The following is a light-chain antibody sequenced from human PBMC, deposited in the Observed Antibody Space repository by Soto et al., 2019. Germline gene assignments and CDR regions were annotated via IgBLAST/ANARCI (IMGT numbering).Light chain of an antibody. CDR3: QQYNSYSWT. J-gene: IGKJ1*01. CDR1: QSISSW. Sequence: IQMTQRPSILSASLGDRVTITCRASQSISSWLAWYQQKPGKAPKLLIYDASSLESGVPSRFSGSGSGTEFTLTISSLQPDDFATYYCQQYNSYSWTFGQGTKVDI. CDR2: DAS. V-gene: IGKV1-5*01.